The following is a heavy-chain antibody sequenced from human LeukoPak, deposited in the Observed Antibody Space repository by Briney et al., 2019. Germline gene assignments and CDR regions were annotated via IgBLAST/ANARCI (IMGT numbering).Heavy chain of an antibody. J-gene: IGHJ5*02. CDR2: IGKDGSEK. D-gene: IGHD3-10*01. Sequence: GGSLRLSCAASGFTFSSHSMSWVRQARGKGLEWGAKIGKDGSEKYYVDYVKGRFTISRDNSKNTLYLQMNSLRAEDTTVYSCAKDYSKASYYGSGTYYRPNWFDPWGQGTLVTVSS. V-gene: IGHV3-7*01. CDR1: GFTFSSHS. CDR3: AKDYSKASYYGSGTYYRPNWFDP.